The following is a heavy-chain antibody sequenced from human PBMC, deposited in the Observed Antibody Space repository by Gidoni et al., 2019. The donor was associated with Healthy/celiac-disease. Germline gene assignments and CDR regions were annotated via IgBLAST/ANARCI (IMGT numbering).Heavy chain of an antibody. CDR2: ISWDGGST. J-gene: IGHJ6*02. V-gene: IGHV3-43*01. CDR1: GFTFDDYT. D-gene: IGHD6-13*01. Sequence: AASGFTFDDYTMHWFRQAPGKGLEWVSLISWDGGSTYYADSVKGRFTISRDNSKNSLYLQMNSLRTEDTALDYCATGPIAAAGIMSRYYYYGMDVWGQGTTVTVSS. CDR3: ATGPIAAAGIMSRYYYYGMDV.